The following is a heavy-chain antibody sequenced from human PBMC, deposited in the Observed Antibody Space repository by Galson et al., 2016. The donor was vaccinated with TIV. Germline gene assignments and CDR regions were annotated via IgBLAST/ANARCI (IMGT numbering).Heavy chain of an antibody. D-gene: IGHD5-12*01. V-gene: IGHV3-23*01. CDR3: AKGERQYRGYDWGLHY. Sequence: SLRLSCAASGFTFIDYDINWVRQAPGKGLEWVSSISGSGLSTYYTDSVKGRFTISRDNSKNTLYLQMNSLRAEDTAIYYCAKGERQYRGYDWGLHYWGQGALVTVSS. CDR2: ISGSGLST. J-gene: IGHJ4*02. CDR1: GFTFIDYD.